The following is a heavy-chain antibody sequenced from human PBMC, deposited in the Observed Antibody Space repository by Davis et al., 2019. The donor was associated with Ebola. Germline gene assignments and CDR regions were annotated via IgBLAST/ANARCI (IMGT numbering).Heavy chain of an antibody. CDR2: IDTGGSRT. Sequence: GESLKISCAASGYTFSDYWMQWVRLAPGKGLVWVSSIDTGGSRTLYGDSVKGRFTVSRDNDKNTLFLQMNSLRVEDTAVYYCARQSTGHEAAYDFWSGYSTRYYYYYYMDVWGKGTTVTVPS. D-gene: IGHD3-3*01. CDR1: GYTFSDYW. J-gene: IGHJ6*03. V-gene: IGHV3-74*03. CDR3: ARQSTGHEAAYDFWSGYSTRYYYYYYMDV.